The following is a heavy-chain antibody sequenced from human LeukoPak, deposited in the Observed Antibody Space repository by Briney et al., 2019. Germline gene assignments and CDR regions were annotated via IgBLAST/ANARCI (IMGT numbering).Heavy chain of an antibody. Sequence: GASVKVSCKASGYTFTGHYMHWVRQVPGQGFEWMGLINHNSGGTNYEKKFQVGVTMTRDTSTSTAYMELSRLRSDDTAVYYCARVRGYCSSTRCYYYYMDVWGKGTTVTVSS. CDR3: ARVRGYCSSTRCYYYYMDV. CDR1: GYTFTGHY. J-gene: IGHJ6*03. V-gene: IGHV1-2*02. CDR2: INHNSGGT. D-gene: IGHD2-2*01.